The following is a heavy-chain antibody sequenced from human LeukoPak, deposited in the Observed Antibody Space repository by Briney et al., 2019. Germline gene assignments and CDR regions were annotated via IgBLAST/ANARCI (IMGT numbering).Heavy chain of an antibody. Sequence: PSETLSLTCTVSGGSISSSSYYWGWIRQPPGKGLEWIGSIYHSGSTNYNPSLKSRVTISVDTSKNQFSLKLSSVTAADTAVYYCARDAGYYYDSSVYSSLVSWGQGTLVTVSS. CDR1: GGSISSSSYY. J-gene: IGHJ5*02. D-gene: IGHD3-22*01. CDR3: ARDAGYYYDSSVYSSLVS. CDR2: IYHSGST. V-gene: IGHV4-39*07.